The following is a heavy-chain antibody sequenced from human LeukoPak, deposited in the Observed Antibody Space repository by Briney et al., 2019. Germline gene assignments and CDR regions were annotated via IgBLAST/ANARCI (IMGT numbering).Heavy chain of an antibody. V-gene: IGHV3-48*03. CDR3: ARKEGKGDYYYYMDV. J-gene: IGHJ6*03. CDR2: ISSSGSTI. D-gene: IGHD4-23*01. Sequence: GGSLRLSCAASGFTFSSYEMNWVRQAPGKGLEWVSYISSSGSTIYYADSVKGRFTISRDNAKNSLYLQMNSLRAEDTAFYYCARKEGKGDYYYYMDVWGKGTTVIVSS. CDR1: GFTFSSYE.